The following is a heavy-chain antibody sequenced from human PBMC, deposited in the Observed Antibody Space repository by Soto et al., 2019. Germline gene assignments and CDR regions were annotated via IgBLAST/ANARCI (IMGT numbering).Heavy chain of an antibody. Sequence: SVKVSCKACGGTFSSYTSSWLRHAPGQGLEWMGRIIPILGIANYAQKFQGRVTITADKSTSPAYMKMSSLRSEDRAVYYCARGLPDGGRLYHYSYSAVWGNGTTDNVS. V-gene: IGHV1-69*02. CDR3: ARGLPDGGRLYHYSYSAV. CDR1: GGTFSSYT. J-gene: IGHJ6*03. CDR2: IIPILGIA. D-gene: IGHD3-16*01.